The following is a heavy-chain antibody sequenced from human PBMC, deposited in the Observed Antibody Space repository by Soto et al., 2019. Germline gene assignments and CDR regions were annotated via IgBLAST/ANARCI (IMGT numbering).Heavy chain of an antibody. CDR1: GGFVSSSSYS. Sequence: QLQVQEPGPGLVKPSETLSLTCSVSGGFVSSSSYSWGWIRQSPGKGLEWIGTMYSSENTYYNPSLLSRVTISVDTSKNEFSLRLSSVTAADTAVYYCARLNGYCISTNCHGYYGMDVWGQGTTVTVSS. V-gene: IGHV4-39*01. CDR2: MYSSENT. D-gene: IGHD2-2*03. J-gene: IGHJ6*02. CDR3: ARLNGYCISTNCHGYYGMDV.